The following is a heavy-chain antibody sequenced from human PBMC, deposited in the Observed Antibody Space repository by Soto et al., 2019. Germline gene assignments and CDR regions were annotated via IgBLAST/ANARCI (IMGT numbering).Heavy chain of an antibody. CDR3: ARYYDYYHGMDV. CDR2: MNPNSGYT. J-gene: IGHJ6*02. CDR1: GCTFTSYD. V-gene: IGHV1-8*01. Sequence: GASVKVSCKASGCTFTSYDIHWMRQATGQGLEWMGWMNPNSGYTDYAQKFQGRVTLTRDTSASAVYMELSSLRSEDTAVYYCARYYDYYHGMDVWGQGTTVTVPS.